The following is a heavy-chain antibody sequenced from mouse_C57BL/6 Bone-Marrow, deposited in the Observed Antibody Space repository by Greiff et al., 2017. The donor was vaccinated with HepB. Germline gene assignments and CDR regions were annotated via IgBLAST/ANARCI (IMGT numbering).Heavy chain of an antibody. J-gene: IGHJ1*03. CDR2: ISSGGSYT. CDR1: GFTFSSYG. D-gene: IGHD1-1*01. Sequence: EVKLMESGGDLVKPGGSLKLSCAASGFTFSSYGMSWVRQTPDKRLEWVATISSGGSYTYYPDSVKGRFTISRDNAKNTLYLQMSSLKSEDTAMYYCARRLLRYWYFDVWGTGTTVTVSS. CDR3: ARRLLRYWYFDV. V-gene: IGHV5-6*02.